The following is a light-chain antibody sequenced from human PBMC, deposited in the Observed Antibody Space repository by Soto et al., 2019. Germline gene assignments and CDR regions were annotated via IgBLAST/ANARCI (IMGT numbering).Light chain of an antibody. V-gene: IGLV2-23*03. CDR3: CSYAGSSTFYV. Sequence: QSALTQPASVSGSPGQPITISCTGTSSDVGSYNLVSWYQQHPGKAPKLMIYEGSKRPSGVSNRFSGSKSGNTASLTISGLQAEDEADYYCCSYAGSSTFYVFGTGTKVTAL. CDR2: EGS. J-gene: IGLJ1*01. CDR1: SSDVGSYNL.